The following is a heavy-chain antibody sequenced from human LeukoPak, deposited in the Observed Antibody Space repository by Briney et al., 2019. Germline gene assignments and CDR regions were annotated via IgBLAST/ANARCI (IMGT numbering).Heavy chain of an antibody. D-gene: IGHD2-2*01. Sequence: GGSLRLSCAASGFTFSSYSMNWVRQAPGKGLEWVSSISSSSSYIYYADSVKGRFTISRDNAKNSLYLQTNSLRAEDTAVYYCARGGNFVVVPAAPSLGDYWGQGTLVTVSS. CDR1: GFTFSSYS. J-gene: IGHJ4*02. CDR2: ISSSSSYI. CDR3: ARGGNFVVVPAAPSLGDY. V-gene: IGHV3-21*01.